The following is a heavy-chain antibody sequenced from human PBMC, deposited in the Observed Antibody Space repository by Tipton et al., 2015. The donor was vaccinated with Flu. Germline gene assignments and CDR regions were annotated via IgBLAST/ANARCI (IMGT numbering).Heavy chain of an antibody. CDR2: MSISGVNT. Sequence: SLRLSCAASGFTFSSYWMTWVRQAPGKGLDWVSTMSISGVNTYYADSVKGRFTISRDNSKNTLYLQMNSLRAEDTAVYYCAKVIAPSGTRVIDSWGQGTLVTVSS. CDR1: GFTFSSYW. D-gene: IGHD6-13*01. J-gene: IGHJ4*02. CDR3: AKVIAPSGTRVIDS. V-gene: IGHV3-23*01.